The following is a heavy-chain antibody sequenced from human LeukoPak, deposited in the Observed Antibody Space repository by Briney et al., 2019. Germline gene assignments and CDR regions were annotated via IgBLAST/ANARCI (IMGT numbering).Heavy chain of an antibody. CDR2: ISGSGGST. Sequence: PGGSLRLSCAASGFTFSSYAMSWVRQAPGKGLEWVSAISGSGGSTYYADSVKGRFTISRDNSKNTLYLQMNSLRAEDTAVYYCAKRDSSGWYNPPTGYWGQGTLVTVSS. J-gene: IGHJ4*02. CDR3: AKRDSSGWYNPPTGY. CDR1: GFTFSSYA. D-gene: IGHD6-19*01. V-gene: IGHV3-23*01.